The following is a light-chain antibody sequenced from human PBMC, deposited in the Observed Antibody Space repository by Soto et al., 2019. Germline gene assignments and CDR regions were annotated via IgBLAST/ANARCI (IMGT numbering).Light chain of an antibody. CDR2: DDN. Sequence: QSALTQPPSVSGSPGQSVTISCTGTSCNVGGYNYVSWYHQHPATATKLIITDDNHRPSGVARRFSGSTSGTTASLTISGLQSYEEADYYCGTSNESINAVVFGGGTQLTVL. J-gene: IGLJ2*01. V-gene: IGLV2-14*01. CDR1: SCNVGGYNY. CDR3: GTSNESINAVV.